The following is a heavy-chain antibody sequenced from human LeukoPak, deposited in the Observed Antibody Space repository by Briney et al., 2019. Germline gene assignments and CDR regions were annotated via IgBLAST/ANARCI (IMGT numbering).Heavy chain of an antibody. D-gene: IGHD1-1*01. Sequence: ASVKVSCKASGYTFTSYAMHWVRQAPGQRLEWMGWINAGNGNTKYSQKFQGRVTITRDTSASTAHMELSSLRSEDTAVYYCAGGTTGTTGNYWGQGTLVTVSS. J-gene: IGHJ4*02. CDR2: INAGNGNT. V-gene: IGHV1-3*01. CDR3: AGGTTGTTGNY. CDR1: GYTFTSYA.